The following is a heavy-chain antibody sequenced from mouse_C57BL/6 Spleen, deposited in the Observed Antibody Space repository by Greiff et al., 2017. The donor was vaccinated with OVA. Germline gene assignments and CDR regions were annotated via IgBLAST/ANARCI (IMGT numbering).Heavy chain of an antibody. CDR1: GFSLTSYG. D-gene: IGHD1-1*01. CDR2: IWGDGST. CDR3: AKPGGYYGSSYGPYAMDY. V-gene: IGHV2-3*01. Sequence: QVQLKQSGPGLVAPSQSLSITCTVSGFSLTSYGVSWVRQPPGKGLEWLGVIWGDGSTNYHSALISRLSISKDNSKSQVVLQLNSLQTDDTATYYCAKPGGYYGSSYGPYAMDYWGQGTSVTVSS. J-gene: IGHJ4*01.